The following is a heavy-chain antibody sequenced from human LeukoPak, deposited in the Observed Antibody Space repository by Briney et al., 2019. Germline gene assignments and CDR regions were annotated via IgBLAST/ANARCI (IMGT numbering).Heavy chain of an antibody. V-gene: IGHV1-18*01. CDR2: ISPYNDNR. CDR1: GYTFTSNG. J-gene: IGHJ5*02. CDR3: AREGAPIAVAGKGNWFDP. D-gene: IGHD6-19*01. Sequence: GASVKVSCKASGYTFTSNGINWVRQAPGQGLEWMGWISPYNDNRNYPQKVQGRVTMTTDTSTSTVYMELRSLRSDDTAVYYCAREGAPIAVAGKGNWFDPWGQGTLVTVSS.